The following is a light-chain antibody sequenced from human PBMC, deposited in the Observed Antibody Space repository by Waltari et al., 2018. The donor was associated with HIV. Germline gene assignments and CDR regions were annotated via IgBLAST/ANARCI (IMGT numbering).Light chain of an antibody. CDR1: SSHIGPIHY. J-gene: IGLJ2*01. CDR3: QSYDTSLSGVV. V-gene: IGLV1-40*01. Sequence: QSVLTQPPSVSAAPGHRVTISCTGSSSHIGPIHYVHSYQQVPGTAPKLLIYGNSNRPSGVPDRFSGSKSGTSASLAIAGLQAEDEADYYCQSYDTSLSGVVFGGGTKLTVL. CDR2: GNS.